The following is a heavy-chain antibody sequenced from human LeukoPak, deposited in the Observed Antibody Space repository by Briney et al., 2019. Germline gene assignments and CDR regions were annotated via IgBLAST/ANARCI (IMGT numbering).Heavy chain of an antibody. D-gene: IGHD4-17*01. CDR3: ARDHDYGDVGDY. V-gene: IGHV3-7*01. CDR1: GFTFSSYW. J-gene: IGHJ4*02. Sequence: PGGSLRLSCAASGFTFSSYWMGWVRQAPGKGLEGVANIKQDESEKYYVDSVKGRFTISRDNAKNSLYLQMNSLRAEDTAVYYCARDHDYGDVGDYWGQGTLVTVSS. CDR2: IKQDESEK.